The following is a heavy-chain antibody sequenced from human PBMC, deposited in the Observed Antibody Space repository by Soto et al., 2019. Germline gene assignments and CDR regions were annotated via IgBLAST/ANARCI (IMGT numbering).Heavy chain of an antibody. V-gene: IGHV1-24*01. CDR2: FDPEDGET. CDR3: ATSLEVNTYGSGSNFDY. J-gene: IGHJ4*02. CDR1: GYTFTSYG. Sequence: GASVKVSCKASGYTFTSYGLSWVRQAPGQGLEWMGGFDPEDGETIYAQKFQGRVTMTEDTSTDTAYMELSSLRSEDTAVYYCATSLEVNTYGSGSNFDYWGQGTRVTVSS. D-gene: IGHD3-10*01.